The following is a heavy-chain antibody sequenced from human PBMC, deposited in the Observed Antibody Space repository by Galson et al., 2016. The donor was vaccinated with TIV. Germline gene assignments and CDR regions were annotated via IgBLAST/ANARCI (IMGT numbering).Heavy chain of an antibody. CDR3: ARGPSNYNFWSGYSHKWFDP. CDR2: INHSGSS. J-gene: IGHJ5*02. Sequence: ETLSLTCAVNGRPFSTYYWSWIRQSPGKGLEWIGEINHSGSSNYNPPLKSRVSISVDTAKNHFSLNLTSVTAADTAVYYCARGPSNYNFWSGYSHKWFDPWGQGTLVTVSS. V-gene: IGHV4-34*01. CDR1: GRPFSTYY. D-gene: IGHD3-3*01.